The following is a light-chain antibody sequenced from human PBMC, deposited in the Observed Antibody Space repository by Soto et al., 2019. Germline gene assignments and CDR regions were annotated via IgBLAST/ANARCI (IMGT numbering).Light chain of an antibody. V-gene: IGLV2-8*01. Sequence: QSALTQPPSASGSPGQSVTVSCTGTRSDVGVYNYVSWYRQHPGKAPKLLISEVNKRPSGVPDRFSGSKSGNTASLTVSGLQAEDEADYYCSSYAGSQNFVFGNGTKLPVL. CDR2: EVN. CDR3: SSYAGSQNFV. CDR1: RSDVGVYNY. J-gene: IGLJ1*01.